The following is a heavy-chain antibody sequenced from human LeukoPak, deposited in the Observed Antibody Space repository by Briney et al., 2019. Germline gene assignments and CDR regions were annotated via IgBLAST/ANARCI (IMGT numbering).Heavy chain of an antibody. J-gene: IGHJ5*02. V-gene: IGHV4-61*02. CDR2: IYTSGST. D-gene: IGHD3-10*01. CDR1: GGSISGGSYY. Sequence: PSETLSLTCTVSGGSISGGSYYWSRIRQPAGKGLEWIGRIYTSGSTNYNPSLKSRVTISVDTSKNQFSLKLSSVTAADTAVYYCARNFGPSGFDPWGQGALVTVSS. CDR3: ARNFGPSGFDP.